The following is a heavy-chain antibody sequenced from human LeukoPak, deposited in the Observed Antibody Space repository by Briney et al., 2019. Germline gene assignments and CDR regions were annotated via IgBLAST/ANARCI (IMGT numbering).Heavy chain of an antibody. D-gene: IGHD6-13*01. V-gene: IGHV1-69*04. CDR2: IIPILGIA. CDR3: ARVGSTLGYFDY. J-gene: IGHJ4*02. CDR1: GGTFSSYA. Sequence: ASVKVSCKASGGTFSSYAIGWVRQAPGQGLEWMGRIIPILGIANYAQKFQGRVTITADKSTSTAYMELSSLRSEDTAVYYCARVGSTLGYFDYWGQGTLVTVSS.